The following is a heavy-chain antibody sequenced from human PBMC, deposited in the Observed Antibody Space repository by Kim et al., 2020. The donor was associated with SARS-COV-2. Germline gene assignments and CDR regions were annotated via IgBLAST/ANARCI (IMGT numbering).Heavy chain of an antibody. CDR2: ISYDGSNK. V-gene: IGHV3-30*18. Sequence: GGSLRLSCAASGFTFSSYGMHWVRQAPGKGLEWVAVISYDGSNKYYADSVKGRFTISRDNSKNTLYLQMNSLRAEDTAVYYCAKSNLGSGILGYFDYWGQGTLVTVSS. D-gene: IGHD3-10*01. CDR1: GFTFSSYG. CDR3: AKSNLGSGILGYFDY. J-gene: IGHJ4*02.